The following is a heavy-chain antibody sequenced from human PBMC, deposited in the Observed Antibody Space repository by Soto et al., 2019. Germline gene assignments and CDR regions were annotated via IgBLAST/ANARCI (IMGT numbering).Heavy chain of an antibody. V-gene: IGHV3-15*01. Sequence: EVQLVESGGGLGKPGGSLRLSCAASGFTFSNAWMSWVRQAPGKGLEWGGRIKSKTDGGTTDYAAPVKGRFTISRDDSKNTLYQEMNSLKTEDTAVYYCTTENPLSTGVTREEYYYYYNGMDVWGQGTTVTVSS. J-gene: IGHJ6*02. CDR2: IKSKTDGGTT. D-gene: IGHD7-27*01. CDR3: TTENPLSTGVTREEYYYYYNGMDV. CDR1: GFTFSNAW.